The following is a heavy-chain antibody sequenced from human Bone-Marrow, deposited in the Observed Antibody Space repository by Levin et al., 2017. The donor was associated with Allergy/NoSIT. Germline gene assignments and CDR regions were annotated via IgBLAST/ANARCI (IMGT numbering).Heavy chain of an antibody. CDR1: GFTFSSYG. D-gene: IGHD1-1*01. CDR3: ARDWNWNQRSNWFDP. V-gene: IGHV3-33*01. CDR2: IWYDGSNK. J-gene: IGHJ5*02. Sequence: GGSLRLSCAASGFTFSSYGMHWVRQAPGKGLEWVAVIWYDGSNKYYADSVKGRFTISRDNSKNTLYLQMNSLRAEDTAVYYCARDWNWNQRSNWFDPWGQGTLVTVSS.